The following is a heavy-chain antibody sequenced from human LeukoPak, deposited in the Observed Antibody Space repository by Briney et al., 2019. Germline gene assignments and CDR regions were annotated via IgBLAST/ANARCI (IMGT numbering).Heavy chain of an antibody. V-gene: IGHV3-48*01. Sequence: GGSLRLSCVASGFTFSSYSMNWVRQAPGKGLEWISYISSGGGTIHYADSVKGRFTISRDNAKNSLYLQMNSLRAEDTAVYYCARDPAGAGIYYDYWGQGTLVTVSS. CDR1: GFTFSSYS. CDR3: ARDPAGAGIYYDY. J-gene: IGHJ4*02. CDR2: ISSGGGTI. D-gene: IGHD6-19*01.